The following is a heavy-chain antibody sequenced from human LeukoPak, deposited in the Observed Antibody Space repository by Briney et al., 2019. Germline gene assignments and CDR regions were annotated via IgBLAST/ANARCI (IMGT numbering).Heavy chain of an antibody. V-gene: IGHV3-53*01. CDR2: IYSGGST. Sequence: GGSLRLSCAASGFTVSSNYMSWVRQAPGKGLEWVSVIYSGGSTYYADSVKGRFTISRDNSKNTLFLQMNSLRAEDTAVYYCARTYSSAYMDVWGQGTTVTVSS. J-gene: IGHJ6*02. CDR3: ARTYSSAYMDV. CDR1: GFTVSSNY. D-gene: IGHD6-25*01.